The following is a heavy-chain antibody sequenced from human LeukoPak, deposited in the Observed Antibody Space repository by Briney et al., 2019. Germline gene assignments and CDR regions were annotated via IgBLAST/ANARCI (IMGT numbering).Heavy chain of an antibody. CDR3: ARRMKNSSGWYCFDY. CDR1: GGTFSSYA. J-gene: IGHJ4*02. CDR2: ISAYNGNT. D-gene: IGHD6-19*01. Sequence: ASVKVSCKASGGTFSSYAISWVRQAPGQGLEWMGWISAYNGNTNYAQKLQGRVTMTTDTSTSTAYMELRSLRSDDTAVYYCARRMKNSSGWYCFDYWGQGTLVTVSS. V-gene: IGHV1-18*01.